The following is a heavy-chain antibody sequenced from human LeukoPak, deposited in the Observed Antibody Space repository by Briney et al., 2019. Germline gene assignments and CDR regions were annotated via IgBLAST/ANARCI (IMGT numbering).Heavy chain of an antibody. V-gene: IGHV3-11*04. CDR1: GFTFSDYY. CDR3: ARLLPPYYGSGSYGVDY. CDR2: MSSGSSTI. Sequence: GGSLRLSCAASGFTFSDYYMSWIRQAPGKGREWVSYMSSGSSTIYYADSVKGRFTISRDNAKNALYLQMNSLRAEDTAVYYCARLLPPYYGSGSYGVDYWGQGTLVTVSS. J-gene: IGHJ4*02. D-gene: IGHD3-10*01.